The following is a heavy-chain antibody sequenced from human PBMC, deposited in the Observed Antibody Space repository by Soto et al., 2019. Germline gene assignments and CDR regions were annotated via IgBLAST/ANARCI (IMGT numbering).Heavy chain of an antibody. J-gene: IGHJ4*02. V-gene: IGHV2-5*02. CDR1: GFSLSTRGVG. D-gene: IGHD3-9*01. CDR2: IYWDADK. CDR3: AHLFLTGYYSTHSFDY. Sequence: QITLKESGPTLVIPSQTLTLTCTFSGFSLSTRGVGVGWIRQPPGKALEWLALIYWDADKRYSPSLKSRLTITKDTSRNQVVLTMTNVDPVDTATYYCAHLFLTGYYSTHSFDYWGQGTLVTVSS.